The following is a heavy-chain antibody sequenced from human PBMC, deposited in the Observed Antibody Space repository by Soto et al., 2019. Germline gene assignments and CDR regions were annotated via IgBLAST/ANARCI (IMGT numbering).Heavy chain of an antibody. J-gene: IGHJ4*02. D-gene: IGHD3-10*01. CDR2: IDPYNSNT. CDR3: ARHIDMVRGVIIDY. CDR1: GYTFTSYG. Sequence: QVQLVQSGAEMEKPGASVKVSCKASGYTFTSYGMSWVRQAPGQGLEWMGWIDPYNSNTKDEQKFQGRVTMTTDTSPSTAYMELRSLRSDDTAVYYCARHIDMVRGVIIDYCGQGTLVTVSS. V-gene: IGHV1-18*04.